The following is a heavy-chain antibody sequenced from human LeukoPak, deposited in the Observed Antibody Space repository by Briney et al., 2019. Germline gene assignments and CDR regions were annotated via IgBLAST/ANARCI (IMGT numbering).Heavy chain of an antibody. CDR1: GDSISSGAYY. CDR3: AREPRGYSYERLYYFDY. CDR2: IYYSGST. D-gene: IGHD5-18*01. V-gene: IGHV4-31*03. J-gene: IGHJ4*02. Sequence: PSETLSLTCTVSGDSISSGAYYWSWIRQHPGKGLEWIGYIYYSGSTYYNPSLKSRVTISVDTSKNQFSLKLSSVTAADTAVYYCAREPRGYSYERLYYFDYWGQGTLVTVSS.